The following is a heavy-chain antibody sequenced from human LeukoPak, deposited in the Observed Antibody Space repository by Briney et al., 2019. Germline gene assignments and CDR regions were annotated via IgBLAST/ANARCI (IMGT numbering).Heavy chain of an antibody. J-gene: IGHJ6*02. V-gene: IGHV3-15*01. Sequence: PGGSLRLSCIGSGFIFSNAWMSWVRQAPGKGLEWIGRIKSRSDGGTTEYAAPVKGRFSITRDDPRNMVYLQMNSLQSEDTAIYYCANYYYGTDVWGQGTTVTVSS. CDR2: IKSRSDGGTT. CDR1: GFIFSNAW. CDR3: ANYYYGTDV.